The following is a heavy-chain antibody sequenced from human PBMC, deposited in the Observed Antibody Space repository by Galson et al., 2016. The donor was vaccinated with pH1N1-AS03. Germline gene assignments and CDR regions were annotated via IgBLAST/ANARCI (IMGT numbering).Heavy chain of an antibody. CDR2: ITSDSGYI. CDR1: GFTFSSYN. J-gene: IGHJ4*02. CDR3: ARGGRSTSWYWRD. V-gene: IGHV3-21*01. Sequence: SLRLSCAASGFTFSSYNMNWVRQAPGKGLEWVSSITSDSGYIDYGDSVKGRFTISRDNAQNSLYLQMSSLRAEDTATHYCARGGRSTSWYWRDWGRGARVTVSS. D-gene: IGHD2-8*02.